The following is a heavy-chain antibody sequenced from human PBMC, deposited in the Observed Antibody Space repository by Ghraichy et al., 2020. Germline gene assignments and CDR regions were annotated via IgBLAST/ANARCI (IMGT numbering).Heavy chain of an antibody. CDR2: INHSGST. V-gene: IGHV4-34*01. D-gene: IGHD3-3*01. J-gene: IGHJ4*02. Sequence: SETLSLTCAVYGGSFSGYYWSWIRQPPGKGLEWIGEINHSGSTNYNPSLKSRVTISVDTSKNQFSLKLSSVTAADTAVYYCARGLDEGNYGFDYWGQGTLVTVSS. CDR1: GGSFSGYY. CDR3: ARGLDEGNYGFDY.